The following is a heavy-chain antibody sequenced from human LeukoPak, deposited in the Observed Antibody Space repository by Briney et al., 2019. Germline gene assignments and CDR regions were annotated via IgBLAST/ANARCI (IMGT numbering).Heavy chain of an antibody. Sequence: GGSLRLSCAASGFTFTSYEMNWVRQAPGKGLEWVSYISGSGSSIYYADSVEGRFTISRDNAKHSLYLQMNSLRAEDTAVYYCAKTTRYCSGGSCQSYYYYGMDVWGQGTTVTVSS. CDR2: ISGSGSSI. D-gene: IGHD2-15*01. V-gene: IGHV3-48*03. CDR1: GFTFTSYE. J-gene: IGHJ6*02. CDR3: AKTTRYCSGGSCQSYYYYGMDV.